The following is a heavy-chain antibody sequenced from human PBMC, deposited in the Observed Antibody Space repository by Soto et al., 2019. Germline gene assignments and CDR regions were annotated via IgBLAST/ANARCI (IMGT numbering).Heavy chain of an antibody. D-gene: IGHD3-22*01. V-gene: IGHV4-39*01. Sequence: SETLSLTCTVXGGSISSSSYYWGWIRQPPGKGLEWIGSIYYSGSTYYNPSLKSRVTISVDTSKNQFSLKLSSVTAADTAVYYCARRLYYDSSGFEGGGMDVWGQGTTVTVSS. CDR2: IYYSGST. CDR1: GGSISSSSYY. J-gene: IGHJ6*02. CDR3: ARRLYYDSSGFEGGGMDV.